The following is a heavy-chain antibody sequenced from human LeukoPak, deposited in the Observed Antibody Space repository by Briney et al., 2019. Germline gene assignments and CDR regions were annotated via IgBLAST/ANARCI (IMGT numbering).Heavy chain of an antibody. J-gene: IGHJ5*02. CDR2: LNPNSVNT. Sequence: ASVKVSCKASGHTVSSYDINWVPQATGQRVEWRGWLNPNSVNTGYAHKFQGRVTMTRNTSISTANMELSSLRSEDTAVYYCARGRFYDILTGYREWFDPWGQGTLVTVSS. CDR1: GHTVSSYD. CDR3: ARGRFYDILTGYREWFDP. D-gene: IGHD3-9*01. V-gene: IGHV1-8*01.